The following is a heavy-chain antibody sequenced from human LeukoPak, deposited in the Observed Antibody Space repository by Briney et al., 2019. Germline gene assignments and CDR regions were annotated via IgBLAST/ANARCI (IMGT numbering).Heavy chain of an antibody. J-gene: IGHJ4*02. V-gene: IGHV4-59*08. CDR1: GGSISSYY. Sequence: SETLSLTCTVSGGSISSYYWSWIRQPPRKGLEWIGYIYYSGSTNYNPSLKSRVTISVDTSENQFSLKLSSVTAADTAVYYCARHAALGGLYYFDYWGQGTLVTVSS. CDR2: IYYSGST. D-gene: IGHD3-16*01. CDR3: ARHAALGGLYYFDY.